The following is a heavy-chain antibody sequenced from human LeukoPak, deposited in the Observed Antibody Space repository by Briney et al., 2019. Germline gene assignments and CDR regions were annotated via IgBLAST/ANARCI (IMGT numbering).Heavy chain of an antibody. Sequence: PGGSVRLSCEASGFTFASYAMSWVRQAPGKGLEWVSGISAGGGATYSADSVKGRFSISRNNSKNTLYLQMDSLGPEDTAAYYCARSYGSATYSLDYWGLGTLVTVSS. V-gene: IGHV3-23*01. D-gene: IGHD3-10*01. CDR1: GFTFASYA. CDR2: ISAGGGAT. J-gene: IGHJ4*02. CDR3: ARSYGSATYSLDY.